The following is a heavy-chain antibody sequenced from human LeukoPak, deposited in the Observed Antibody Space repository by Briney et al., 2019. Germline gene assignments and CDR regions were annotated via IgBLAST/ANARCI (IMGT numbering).Heavy chain of an antibody. D-gene: IGHD3-10*01. V-gene: IGHV3-23*01. CDR2: ISGSGGST. Sequence: GGSLRLSCAASGFIFSSYSINWVRQAPGKGLEWVSAISGSGGSTYYADSVKGRFTISRDNSKNTLYLQMNSLRAEDTAVYYCARDGSGSPDYWGQGTLVTVSS. CDR1: GFIFSSYS. CDR3: ARDGSGSPDY. J-gene: IGHJ4*02.